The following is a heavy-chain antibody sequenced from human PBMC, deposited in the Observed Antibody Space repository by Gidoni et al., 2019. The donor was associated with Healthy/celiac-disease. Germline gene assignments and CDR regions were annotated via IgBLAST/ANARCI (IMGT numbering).Heavy chain of an antibody. CDR2: ISSSSSYI. CDR1: GFTFRSYS. Sequence: EVQLVESGGGLVKPGGSLRLSCPASGFTFRSYSMNWVRQAPGKGLEWVSSISSSSSYIYYADSVKGRFTISRDNAKNSLYLQMNSLRAEDTAVYYCARFSAGSRAFDIWGQGTMVTVSS. V-gene: IGHV3-21*01. CDR3: ARFSAGSRAFDI. J-gene: IGHJ3*02. D-gene: IGHD2-2*01.